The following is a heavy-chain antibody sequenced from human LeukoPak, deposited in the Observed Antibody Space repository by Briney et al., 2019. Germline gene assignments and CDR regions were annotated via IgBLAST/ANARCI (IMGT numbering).Heavy chain of an antibody. CDR2: IYYSGST. CDR3: ARATVTTYDDEILGAFDI. CDR1: GGSISSGGYY. Sequence: PSETLSLTCTVSGGSISSGGYYWSWIRQHPGKGLEWIGYIYYSGSTYCNPSLKSRVTISVDTSKNQFSLKLSSVTAADTAVYYCARATVTTYDDEILGAFDIWGQGTMVTVSS. V-gene: IGHV4-31*03. D-gene: IGHD4-17*01. J-gene: IGHJ3*02.